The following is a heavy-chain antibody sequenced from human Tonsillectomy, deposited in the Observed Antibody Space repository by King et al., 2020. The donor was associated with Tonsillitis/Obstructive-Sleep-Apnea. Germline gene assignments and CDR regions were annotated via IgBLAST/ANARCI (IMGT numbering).Heavy chain of an antibody. CDR1: GFTVSSNY. CDR3: ALSTVTTAWFYY. CDR2: IYSGGST. J-gene: IGHJ4*02. V-gene: IGHV3-53*01. D-gene: IGHD4-17*01. Sequence: VQLVESGGGLIQPGGSLRLSCAASGFTVSSNYMSWVRQAPGKGLEWVSVIYSGGSTYYADSVKGRFTISRDNSKNPLYLQMKSLRAEDTSVYYSALSTVTTAWFYYWGQGTLVTVSS.